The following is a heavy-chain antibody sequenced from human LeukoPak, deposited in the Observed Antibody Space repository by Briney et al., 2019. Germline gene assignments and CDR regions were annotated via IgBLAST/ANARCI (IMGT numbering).Heavy chain of an antibody. CDR1: GFTFGNAW. J-gene: IGHJ4*02. CDR2: IKSKTDGGTT. Sequence: GGSLRLSCAASGFTFGNAWMSWVRQAPGKGLEWVGRIKSKTDGGTTDYAAPVKGRFTISRDDSKNTLYLQMNSLKTEDTAVYYCTRPRSGSYYFDYWGQGTLVTVSS. D-gene: IGHD3-10*01. CDR3: TRPRSGSYYFDY. V-gene: IGHV3-15*01.